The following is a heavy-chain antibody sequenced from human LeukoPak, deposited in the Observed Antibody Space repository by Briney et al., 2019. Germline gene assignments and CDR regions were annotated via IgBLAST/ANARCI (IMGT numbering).Heavy chain of an antibody. D-gene: IGHD6-19*01. J-gene: IGHJ4*02. CDR2: INPKSGDT. Sequence: ASVKVSCKPSGYTFTGYYMHWVRQAPGQGLEWMGWINPKSGDTNYAQKYQGWVTMTRDTSISTAYMELSRLRSDDTAVYYCARGGRVAANPDFDYWGQGTLVTVSS. CDR1: GYTFTGYY. V-gene: IGHV1-2*04. CDR3: ARGGRVAANPDFDY.